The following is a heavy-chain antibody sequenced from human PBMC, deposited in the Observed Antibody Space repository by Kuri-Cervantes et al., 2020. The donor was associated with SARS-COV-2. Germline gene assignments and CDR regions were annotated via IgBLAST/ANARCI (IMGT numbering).Heavy chain of an antibody. J-gene: IGHJ4*02. CDR1: GFTFDDYA. CDR3: ALHGYSLGFDN. V-gene: IGHV3-43*02. D-gene: IGHD5-18*01. CDR2: ISGDGDII. Sequence: GGSLRLSCTGSGFTFDDYAMHWVRQAPGKGLEWVSLISGDGDIIYYADSVKGRFTISRDNSKNSLYLEMNTLRTEDTAFYYCALHGYSLGFDNWGQGTLVTVSS.